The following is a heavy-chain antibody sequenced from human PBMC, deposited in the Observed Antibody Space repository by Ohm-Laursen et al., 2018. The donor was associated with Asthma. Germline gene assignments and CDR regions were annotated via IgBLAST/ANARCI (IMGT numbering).Heavy chain of an antibody. J-gene: IGHJ4*02. CDR1: GFTFSSYG. Sequence: SLRLSCTASGFTFSSYGMHWVRQAPGKGLEWVSSISSSSSYIYYADSVKGRFTISRDNAKNSLYLQMNSLRAEDTAVYYCRMITFGGRDYWGQGTLVTVSS. V-gene: IGHV3-21*01. D-gene: IGHD3-16*01. CDR2: ISSSSSYI. CDR3: RMITFGGRDY.